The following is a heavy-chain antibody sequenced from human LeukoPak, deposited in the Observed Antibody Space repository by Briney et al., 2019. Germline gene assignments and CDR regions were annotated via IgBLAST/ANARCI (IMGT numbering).Heavy chain of an antibody. J-gene: IGHJ3*02. CDR2: IIPIFGTA. V-gene: IGHV1-69*13. Sequence: ASVKVSCKASGCTFSSYAISWVRQAPGQGLEWMGGIIPIFGTANYAQKFQGRVTITADESTSTAYMELSGLRSEDTAVYYCAIVLVAATFDIWGQGTMVTVSS. D-gene: IGHD2-15*01. CDR3: AIVLVAATFDI. CDR1: GCTFSSYA.